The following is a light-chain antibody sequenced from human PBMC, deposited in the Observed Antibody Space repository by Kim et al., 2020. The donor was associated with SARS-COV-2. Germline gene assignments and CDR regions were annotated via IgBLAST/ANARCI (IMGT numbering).Light chain of an antibody. CDR2: STN. J-gene: IGLJ3*02. CDR3: AAWWDSPVGYGV. CDR1: TSNIETTT. Sequence: QQGATSCSGGTSNIETTTVNWYQQQPGAAPKLLFHSTNEQPSGVPAGLSGSRVGTSASLTGSGVQADDEDDDFCAAWWDSPVGYGVFGGGTKLTVL. V-gene: IGLV1-44*01.